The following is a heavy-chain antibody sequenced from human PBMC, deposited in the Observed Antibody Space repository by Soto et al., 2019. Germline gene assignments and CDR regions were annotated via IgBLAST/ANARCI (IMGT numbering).Heavy chain of an antibody. CDR1: GFTFSSYA. V-gene: IGHV3-30-3*01. J-gene: IGHJ6*02. D-gene: IGHD5-18*01. CDR2: ISYDGSNK. CDR3: ARDLKKNLYSYGYYYGMDV. Sequence: QVQLVESGGGVVQPGRSLRLSCAASGFTFSSYAMHWVRQAPGKGLEWVAVISYDGSNKYYADSVKGRFTISRDNSKNTLYLQMNSLRAEDTAVYYCARDLKKNLYSYGYYYGMDVWGQGTTVTVSS.